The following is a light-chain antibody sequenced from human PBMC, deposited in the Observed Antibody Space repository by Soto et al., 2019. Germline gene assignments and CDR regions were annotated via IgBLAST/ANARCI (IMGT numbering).Light chain of an antibody. Sequence: QSALTQPASVSGSPGQSITISCAGTSSDVGGYNYVSWYQQHPGKAPKLMIYEVSNRPSGVSSRFSGSKSGSTASLTISGLQAEDEADYYCTSYTGSSTPWVFGGGTKLTVL. CDR1: SSDVGGYNY. V-gene: IGLV2-14*01. J-gene: IGLJ3*02. CDR3: TSYTGSSTPWV. CDR2: EVS.